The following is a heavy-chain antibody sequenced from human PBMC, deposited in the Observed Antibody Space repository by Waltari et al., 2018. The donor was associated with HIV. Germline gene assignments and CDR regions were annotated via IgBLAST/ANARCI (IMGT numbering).Heavy chain of an antibody. CDR2: IYYSGST. CDR1: GGSITRSRYY. CDR3: ARDRGGCTNGVCYSSY. V-gene: IGHV4-39*07. Sequence: QLQLQESGPGLVKPSETLSLTCPVSGGSITRSRYYWCWTRQPPGKGLEWIGSIYYSGSTYYNPSLKSRVTISVDTSKNQFSLKLSSVTAADTAVYYCARDRGGCTNGVCYSSYWGQGTLVTVSS. J-gene: IGHJ4*02. D-gene: IGHD2-8*01.